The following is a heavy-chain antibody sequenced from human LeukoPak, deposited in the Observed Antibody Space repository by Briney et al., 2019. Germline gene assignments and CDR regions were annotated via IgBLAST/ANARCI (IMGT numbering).Heavy chain of an antibody. D-gene: IGHD6-19*01. J-gene: IGHJ4*02. CDR1: GFTFSSCS. CDR3: ARSRGWYGEYYFDY. CDR2: ISSSSSTI. Sequence: PGGSLRLSCAASGFTFSSCSMNWVRQAPGKGLEWVSYISSSSSTIYYADSVKGRFTISRDNAKNSLYLQMNSLRAEDTAVYYCARSRGWYGEYYFDYWGQGTLVTVSS. V-gene: IGHV3-48*01.